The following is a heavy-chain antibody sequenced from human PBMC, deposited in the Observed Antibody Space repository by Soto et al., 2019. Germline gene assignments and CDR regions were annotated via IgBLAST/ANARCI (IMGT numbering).Heavy chain of an antibody. CDR1: GFTVSSNY. J-gene: IGHJ1*01. D-gene: IGHD3-10*01. CDR3: ARDRGESGYPDYFQL. CDR2: IYSGGST. V-gene: IGHV3-53*01. Sequence: EVQLVESGGGLIQPGGSLRLSCAASGFTVSSNYMSWVRQAPGRGLEWVSVIYSGGSTYYADSVKGRFTISRDNSKNTLYLQMNSLRAEDTAVYYCARDRGESGYPDYFQLGGQGTLVTVSS.